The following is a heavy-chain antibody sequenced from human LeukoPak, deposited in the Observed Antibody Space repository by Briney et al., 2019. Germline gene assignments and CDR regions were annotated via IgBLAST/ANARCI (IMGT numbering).Heavy chain of an antibody. CDR2: IYSGGST. CDR3: ARDVYDSSGYWYYYMDV. D-gene: IGHD3-22*01. Sequence: PGGSLRLSCAASGFTVSSNYMSWVRQAPGKGLEWVSVIYSGGSTYYADSVQGRFTISRDNSKSTLYLQMNSLRAEDTAVYYCARDVYDSSGYWYYYMDVWGKGTTVTISS. CDR1: GFTVSSNY. V-gene: IGHV3-66*01. J-gene: IGHJ6*03.